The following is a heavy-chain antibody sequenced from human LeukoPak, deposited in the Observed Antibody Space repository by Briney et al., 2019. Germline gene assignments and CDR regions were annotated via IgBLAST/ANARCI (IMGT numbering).Heavy chain of an antibody. J-gene: IGHJ4*02. CDR1: GGSISSSNW. Sequence: SETLSLTCAVSGGSISSSNWWSWVRQPPGKGLEWIGEIYHSGSTYYNPSLKRRVTISVDTSKNQFSLELSSVTAADTAVFYCASGTWGFYDTTVGVYWGQGTLVTVSS. D-gene: IGHD3-22*01. CDR2: IYHSGST. CDR3: ASGTWGFYDTTVGVY. V-gene: IGHV4-4*02.